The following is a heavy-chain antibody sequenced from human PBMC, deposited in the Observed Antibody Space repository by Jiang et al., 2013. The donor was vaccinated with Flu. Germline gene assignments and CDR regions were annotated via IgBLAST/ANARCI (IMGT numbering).Heavy chain of an antibody. CDR1: GGTFSSYA. V-gene: IGHV1-69*01. D-gene: IGHD3-22*01. CDR2: IIPIFGTT. Sequence: GAEVKKPGSSVKVSCKASGGTFSSYAISWVRQAPGQGLEWMGGIIPIFGTTNYAQNFQGRVTITADESTSTAYMELSSLRSEDTAVYYCARDGGGYYDSSGVRGFDPWGQGTLVTVSS. CDR3: ARDGGGYYDSSGVRGFDP. J-gene: IGHJ5*02.